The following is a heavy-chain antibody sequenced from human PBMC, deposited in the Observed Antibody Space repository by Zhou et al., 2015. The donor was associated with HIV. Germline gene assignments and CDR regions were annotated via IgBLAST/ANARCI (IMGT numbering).Heavy chain of an antibody. CDR2: IIPILRSA. CDR3: VTEGGGA. J-gene: IGHJ6*02. V-gene: IGHV1-69*01. CDR1: GGTFSNSA. D-gene: IGHD4-17*01. Sequence: QEELVQSGAEVKKPGSSVTVSCKASGGTFSNSAISWVRQAPGQGLEWMGGIIPILRSANYAQKFQDRVTITADESTSTVYMEVRSLRFDDTAVYYCVTEGGGAWGQGTTVTVSS.